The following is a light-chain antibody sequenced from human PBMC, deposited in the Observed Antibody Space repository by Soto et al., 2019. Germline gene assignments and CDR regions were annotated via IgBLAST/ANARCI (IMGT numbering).Light chain of an antibody. J-gene: IGKJ3*01. V-gene: IGKV3-11*01. Sequence: EIVLTQSPATLSLSPGERATLSCRASQSASSYLAWIQQKPAQAPRLLIYDASNRATGIPARFSGSGPGTDFTLTISSLEPEDFALYSWQQRYYWPFTCGPGTKLDI. CDR3: QQRYYWPFT. CDR2: DAS. CDR1: QSASSY.